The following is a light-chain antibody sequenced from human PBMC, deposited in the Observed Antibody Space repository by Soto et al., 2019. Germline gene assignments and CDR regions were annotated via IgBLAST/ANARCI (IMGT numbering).Light chain of an antibody. J-gene: IGKJ5*01. V-gene: IGKV3-20*01. CDR3: QQYGSSLIT. Sequence: EIVLTQSPGPPSLSPRERATPSCKASPSVSNNYLAWYQQKPGQAPRLLIYGASNRATGIPDRFSGSGSGTDFTLTISRLEPEDFAVYYCQQYGSSLITFGQGTRLEIK. CDR2: GAS. CDR1: PSVSNNY.